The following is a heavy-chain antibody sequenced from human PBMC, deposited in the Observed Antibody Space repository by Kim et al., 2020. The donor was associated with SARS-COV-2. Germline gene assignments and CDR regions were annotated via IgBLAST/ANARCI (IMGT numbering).Heavy chain of an antibody. CDR1: GFTFSSYS. J-gene: IGHJ3*02. V-gene: IGHV3-21*01. CDR3: ARELGGKPLRAFDI. Sequence: GGSLRLSCAASGFTFSSYSMNWVRQAPGKGLEWVSSISSSSSYIYYADSVKGRFTISRDNAKNSLYLQMNSLRAEDTAVYYCARELGGKPLRAFDIWGQGTMVTVSS. D-gene: IGHD3-16*01. CDR2: ISSSSSYI.